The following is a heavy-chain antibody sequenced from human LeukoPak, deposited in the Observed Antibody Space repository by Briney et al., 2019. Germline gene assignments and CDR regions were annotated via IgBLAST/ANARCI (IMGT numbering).Heavy chain of an antibody. CDR3: ARDHYYDSSGYYPHFDY. Sequence: ASVKVSCKASGYTFTSYAMHWVRQAPGQRLEWMGWINAGNGNTKYSQKFQGRVTITRDTSASTAYMELSSLRSEDTAVYCCARDHYYDSSGYYPHFDYWGQGTLVTVSS. J-gene: IGHJ4*02. CDR2: INAGNGNT. D-gene: IGHD3-22*01. V-gene: IGHV1-3*01. CDR1: GYTFTSYA.